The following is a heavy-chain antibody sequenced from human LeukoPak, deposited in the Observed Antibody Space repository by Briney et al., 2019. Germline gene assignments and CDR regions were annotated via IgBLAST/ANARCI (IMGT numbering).Heavy chain of an antibody. J-gene: IGHJ4*02. CDR3: AKEGTASKPSDLDY. CDR1: GYTFTDYG. CDR2: IRYDGTIK. D-gene: IGHD1/OR15-1a*01. V-gene: IGHV3-30*02. Sequence: GGSLRLACAASGYTFTDYGMHWVRQAPGKGLEWLTFIRYDGTIKYYADSVEGRFTISRDNSKNTLYLQMNSLRPEDTAVYYCAKEGTASKPSDLDYWGQGTLVTVSS.